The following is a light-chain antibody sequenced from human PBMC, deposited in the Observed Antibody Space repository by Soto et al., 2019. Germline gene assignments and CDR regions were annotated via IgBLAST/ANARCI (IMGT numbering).Light chain of an antibody. CDR2: QVS. CDR1: QSLVYSDGNNY. Sequence: AVLTQSPLSLPVTLGQPASISCRSSQSLVYSDGNNYLEWFHQRPGQSPRRLIYQVSNRDTGGPDRFSGIGSGTDFTLRISRVDAEDFGVDYCTQGTGGPWTFGKGTKWEI. V-gene: IGKV2-30*01. CDR3: TQGTGGPWT. J-gene: IGKJ1*01.